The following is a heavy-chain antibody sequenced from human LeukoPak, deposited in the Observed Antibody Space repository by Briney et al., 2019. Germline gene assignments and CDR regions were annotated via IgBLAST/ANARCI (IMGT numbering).Heavy chain of an antibody. CDR1: GLSFTNYA. Sequence: PGGSLRLSCEASGLSFTNYAMMWVRQAPGKGLQWISTLTGYGGAYYADSGEGRFIISRDISKNTMFLQMYSLRAEDTAVYYCAKGAAAGKVDWFDPWGQGTLVTASS. D-gene: IGHD6-13*01. J-gene: IGHJ5*02. CDR2: LTGYGGA. V-gene: IGHV3-23*01. CDR3: AKGAAAGKVDWFDP.